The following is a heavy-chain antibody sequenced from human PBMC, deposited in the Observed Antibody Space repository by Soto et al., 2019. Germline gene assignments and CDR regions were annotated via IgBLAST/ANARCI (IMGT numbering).Heavy chain of an antibody. CDR2: IDPDDSYT. CDR3: ARLPPPTYCSGSTCSGY. J-gene: IGHJ4*02. CDR1: GDSFTNYW. V-gene: IGHV5-10-1*01. D-gene: IGHD2-15*01. Sequence: GESLKISCKGSGDSFTNYWIHWVRQMAGKGLEWMGRIDPDDSYTNYSPSFQGHVTISVDKSISTAYLQWSSLQASNTAIYYCARLPPPTYCSGSTCSGYWGQGTLVTVSS.